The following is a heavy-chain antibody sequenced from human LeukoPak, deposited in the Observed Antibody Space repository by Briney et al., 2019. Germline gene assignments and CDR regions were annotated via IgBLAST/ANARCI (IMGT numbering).Heavy chain of an antibody. D-gene: IGHD3-10*02. V-gene: IGHV3-7*01. Sequence: PGGSLRLSCAASGLAFRTSWMSWVRQAPGKGLEWVANINQDGTVKYYVDSVKGRFTISRDNAKNSLYLQMNSLRAEDTAVHYCAELGITMIGGVWGKGTTVTISS. CDR1: GLAFRTSW. CDR3: AELGITMIGGV. J-gene: IGHJ6*04. CDR2: INQDGTVK.